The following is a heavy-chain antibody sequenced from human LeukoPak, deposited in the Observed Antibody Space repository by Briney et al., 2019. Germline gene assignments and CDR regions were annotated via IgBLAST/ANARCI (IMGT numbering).Heavy chain of an antibody. CDR1: GFTFSSYW. CDR2: IKQDGSEK. V-gene: IGHV3-7*01. Sequence: GGSLRLSCAASGFTFSSYWMSWVRQAPGKGLEWVANIKQDGSEKYYVDSVKGRFTISRDNAKNSLYLQMNSLRAEDTAVYYCARGSRRFGELLYGNWFDPWGQGTLVTVSS. CDR3: ARGSRRFGELLYGNWFDP. J-gene: IGHJ5*02. D-gene: IGHD3-10*01.